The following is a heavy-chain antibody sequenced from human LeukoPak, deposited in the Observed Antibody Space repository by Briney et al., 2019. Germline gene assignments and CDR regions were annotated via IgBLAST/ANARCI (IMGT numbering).Heavy chain of an antibody. V-gene: IGHV4-39*01. D-gene: IGHD1-26*01. CDR2: IYYSGST. J-gene: IGHJ4*02. CDR1: GGSISSSTYY. CDR3: ARWEGAGVDY. Sequence: PSETLSLTCTVSGGSISSSTYYWGWIRQPPGKGLEWIGSIYYSGSTYYNPSLKSRVTISVDTSKNQFSLRLSSVTAADTAVYYCARWEGAGVDYWGQGTLVTVSS.